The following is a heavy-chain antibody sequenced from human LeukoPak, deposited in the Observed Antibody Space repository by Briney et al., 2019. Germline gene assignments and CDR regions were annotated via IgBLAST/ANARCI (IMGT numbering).Heavy chain of an antibody. Sequence: ASVKVSCKASGGTFNSYAISWVRQAPGQGLEWMGGIIPMFETANYAQKFQGRVTITRNTSISSAYMELSSLRSEDTAVYYCTRSGYHDAFDIWGQGTMVTVSS. CDR1: GGTFNSYA. D-gene: IGHD3-22*01. J-gene: IGHJ3*02. CDR3: TRSGYHDAFDI. V-gene: IGHV1-69*05. CDR2: IIPMFETA.